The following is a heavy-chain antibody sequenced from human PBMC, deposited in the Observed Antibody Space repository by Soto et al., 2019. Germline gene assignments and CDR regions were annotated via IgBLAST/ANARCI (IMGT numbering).Heavy chain of an antibody. D-gene: IGHD6-13*01. CDR3: AKADSSSWYVFQH. J-gene: IGHJ1*01. Sequence: PGGSLRLSCAASGFTFSSYGMHWVRQAPGKGLEWVAVISYDGSNKYYADSVKGRFTISRDNSKNTLYLQMNSLRAEDTAVYYCAKADSSSWYVFQHWGQGTLVTVSP. CDR2: ISYDGSNK. V-gene: IGHV3-30*18. CDR1: GFTFSSYG.